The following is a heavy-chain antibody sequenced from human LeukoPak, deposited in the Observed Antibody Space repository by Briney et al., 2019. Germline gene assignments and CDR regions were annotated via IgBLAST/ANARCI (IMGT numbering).Heavy chain of an antibody. CDR3: ARVGGGEDAFDI. CDR1: GYTFTSYA. Sequence: ASVKVSCKASGYTFTSYAISWVRQATGQGLEWMGWMNPNSGNTGYAQKFQGRVTITRNTSISTAYMELSSLRSEDTAVYYCARVGGGEDAFDIWGQGTMVTVSS. D-gene: IGHD1-26*01. J-gene: IGHJ3*02. CDR2: MNPNSGNT. V-gene: IGHV1-8*03.